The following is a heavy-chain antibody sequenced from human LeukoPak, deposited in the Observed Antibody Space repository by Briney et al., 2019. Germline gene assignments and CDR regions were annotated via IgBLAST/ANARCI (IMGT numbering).Heavy chain of an antibody. V-gene: IGHV3-11*04. D-gene: IGHD6-13*01. CDR1: GFTFIDYY. J-gene: IGHJ4*02. CDR3: ARDFLRGSSSCLDY. Sequence: PGGSLRLSCAASGFTFIDYYLTWVRQAPGKGLEWVSYISSSGNTIYYADSVKGRFTISRDNTKNSLYLQMNSLRAEDTAVYYCARDFLRGSSSCLDYWGQGTLVTVSS. CDR2: ISSSGNTI.